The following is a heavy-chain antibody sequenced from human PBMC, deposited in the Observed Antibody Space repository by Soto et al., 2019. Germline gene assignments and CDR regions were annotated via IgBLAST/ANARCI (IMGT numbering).Heavy chain of an antibody. J-gene: IGHJ3*02. V-gene: IGHV3-23*01. CDR2: ISAGAVAT. Sequence: SLRLSCAASGFTFSSYAMSWVRQAPGKGLEWVSAISAGAVATNYADSVKGRFTISRDNAKNTLCLQMNSLRAEDTAVYYCAKARTSETAYDVFDIWGQGTVVTVSS. D-gene: IGHD2-21*02. CDR1: GFTFSSYA. CDR3: AKARTSETAYDVFDI.